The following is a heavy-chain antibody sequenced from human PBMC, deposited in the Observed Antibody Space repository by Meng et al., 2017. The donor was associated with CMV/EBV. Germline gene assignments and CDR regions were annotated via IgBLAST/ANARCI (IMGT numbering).Heavy chain of an antibody. CDR1: GFSFTNFW. Sequence: GGSLRLSCAASGFSFTNFWMTWVRQAPGKGLEWVANVKEDGTGQWYVDSVKGRFTVSKDNAKQSVYLQMDSLRAEDTAVYYCARYAGATFACYYYGMDVWGQGTTVTVSS. D-gene: IGHD1-26*01. V-gene: IGHV3-7*01. CDR3: ARYAGATFACYYYGMDV. CDR2: VKEDGTGQ. J-gene: IGHJ6*02.